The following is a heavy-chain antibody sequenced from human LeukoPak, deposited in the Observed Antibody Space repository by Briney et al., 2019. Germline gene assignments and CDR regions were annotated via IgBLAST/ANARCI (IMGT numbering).Heavy chain of an antibody. CDR2: ISGSGGST. V-gene: IGHV3-23*01. CDR3: ANAVVPAAMIYYYYGMDF. D-gene: IGHD2-2*01. CDR1: GFTFSSYA. J-gene: IGHJ6*02. Sequence: PGGSLRLSCAVSGFTFSSYAMSWVRQAPGKGLEWVSAISGSGGSTYYADSVKGRFTISRDNSKNTLYLQMNSLRAEDTAVYYCANAVVPAAMIYYYYGMDFWGQGTTVTVSS.